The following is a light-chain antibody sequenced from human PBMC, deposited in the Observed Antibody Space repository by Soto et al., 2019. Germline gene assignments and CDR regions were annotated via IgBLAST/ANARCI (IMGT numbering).Light chain of an antibody. J-gene: IGKJ2*01. Sequence: EIVLTQSPATLSLSPGKRATLSCRASESIRTFLAWYQQKPGQAPRLLIYGASNRATGIPARFSGSGSGADFSLTISSLEPEDFAVYYCQQRSNWSPYTFGQGTKLEIK. CDR2: GAS. CDR1: ESIRTF. CDR3: QQRSNWSPYT. V-gene: IGKV3-11*01.